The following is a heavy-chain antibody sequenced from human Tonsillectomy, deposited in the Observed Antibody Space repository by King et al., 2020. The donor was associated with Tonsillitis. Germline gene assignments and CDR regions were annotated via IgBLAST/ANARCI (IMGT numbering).Heavy chain of an antibody. V-gene: IGHV1-18*01. CDR2: ISAYTVNT. J-gene: IGHJ4*02. CDR1: GYTFTNYG. D-gene: IGHD6-13*01. Sequence: QLVQSGAEVKKPGASVKVSCKASGYTFTNYGISWVRQAPGQGLAWMGWISAYTVNTNYAQKHQGRVTMNTDTSTSTAYMEGRSLRSDDTAVYYCAREENSSPGGYWGQGTLVTVSS. CDR3: AREENSSPGGY.